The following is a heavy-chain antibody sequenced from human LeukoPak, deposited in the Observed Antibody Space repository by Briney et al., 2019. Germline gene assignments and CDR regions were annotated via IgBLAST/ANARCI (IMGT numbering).Heavy chain of an antibody. CDR3: ARGGRSSSWYVLNFDY. Sequence: ASVKVSCKASGYTFTSYDINWVRQATGQGLEWMGWMNPNSGNTGYAQKFQGRVTMTRNTSISTAYMELRSLRSDDTAVYYCARGGRSSSWYVLNFDYWGQGTLVTVSS. D-gene: IGHD6-13*01. V-gene: IGHV1-8*01. J-gene: IGHJ4*02. CDR2: MNPNSGNT. CDR1: GYTFTSYD.